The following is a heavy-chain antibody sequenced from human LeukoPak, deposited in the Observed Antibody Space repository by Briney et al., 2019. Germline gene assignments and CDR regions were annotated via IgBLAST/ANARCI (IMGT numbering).Heavy chain of an antibody. Sequence: GGSLRLSCAASGFTFSSYAMSWVRQAPGKGLEWVSAISGSGSSTYYADSVKGRFTISRDNSKNTLYLQMNSLRAEDTAVYYCPRFTTEPRGFSYWAQETLVTVPS. CDR3: PRFTTEPRGFSY. D-gene: IGHD1-1*01. V-gene: IGHV3-23*01. CDR2: ISGSGSST. J-gene: IGHJ4*02. CDR1: GFTFSSYA.